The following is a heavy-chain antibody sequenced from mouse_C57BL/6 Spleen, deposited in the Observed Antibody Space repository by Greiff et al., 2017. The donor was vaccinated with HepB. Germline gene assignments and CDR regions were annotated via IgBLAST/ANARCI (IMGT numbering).Heavy chain of an antibody. Sequence: EVQLVESGGGLVQPGGSLKLSCAASGFTFSDYYMYWVRQTPEKRLEWVAYISNGGGSTYYPDTVKGRFTISRDNAKNTPYLQMSRLKSEDTAMYYCARQGNWDDFDYWGQGTTLTVSS. J-gene: IGHJ2*01. CDR2: ISNGGGST. CDR3: ARQGNWDDFDY. CDR1: GFTFSDYY. V-gene: IGHV5-12*01. D-gene: IGHD4-1*01.